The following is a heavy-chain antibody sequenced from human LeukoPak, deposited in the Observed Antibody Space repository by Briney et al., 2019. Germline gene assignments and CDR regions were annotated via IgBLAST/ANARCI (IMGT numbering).Heavy chain of an antibody. V-gene: IGHV1-18*01. J-gene: IGHJ6*03. CDR2: ISAYNDNT. D-gene: IGHD3-3*01. CDR3: ASVSWSGYLEGDYYMDV. CDR1: GYTFTNYG. Sequence: ASVKVSCKTSGYTFTNYGISWVRQAPGQGLEWMGWISAYNDNTNYAQKFQGRVTMTSDTSTSTAYMELRSLISDDTAVYYCASVSWSGYLEGDYYMDVWGKGTTVTVSS.